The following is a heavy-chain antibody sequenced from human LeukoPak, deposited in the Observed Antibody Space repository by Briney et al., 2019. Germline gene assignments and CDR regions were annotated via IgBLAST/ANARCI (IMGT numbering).Heavy chain of an antibody. D-gene: IGHD2-2*01. CDR2: IYPGDSDT. J-gene: IGHJ4*02. V-gene: IGHV5-51*01. Sequence: GESLKISCKGSGYIFTNYWIGWVRQLPGKGLEWMGIIYPGDSDTRYSPSFQGQVTISADKSISTAYLQWSSLKASDTAMYYCAIAGDSSTNCYRCFNYWGQGTLVTVSS. CDR3: AIAGDSSTNCYRCFNY. CDR1: GYIFTNYW.